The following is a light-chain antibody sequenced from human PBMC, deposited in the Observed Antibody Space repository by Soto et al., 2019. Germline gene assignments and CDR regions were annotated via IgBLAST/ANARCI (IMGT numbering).Light chain of an antibody. V-gene: IGKV1-5*01. CDR3: QHYNSYSQT. CDR2: DAS. J-gene: IGKJ2*01. CDR1: QSISNW. Sequence: DMQMTQSPSTVSASVGDRVTITCRASQSISNWLAWYQQKPGKAPKLLIYDASSLESGVPSRFSGSGSGTEFTLTISSLQPDDFATYYCQHYNSYSQTFGQGTKLEIK.